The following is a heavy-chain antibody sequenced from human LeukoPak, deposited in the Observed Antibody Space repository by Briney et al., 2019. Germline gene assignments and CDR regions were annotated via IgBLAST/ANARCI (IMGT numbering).Heavy chain of an antibody. CDR1: GFTFDDYG. CDR3: AKDRRGVTTFGDAFDI. CDR2: ISGSGGST. J-gene: IGHJ3*02. Sequence: GGSLRLSCAASGFTFDDYGMSWVRQAPGKGLEWVSAISGSGGSTYYADSVKGRFTISRDNSKNTLYLQMNSLRAEDTAVYYCAKDRRGVTTFGDAFDIWGQGTMVTVSS. D-gene: IGHD4-17*01. V-gene: IGHV3-23*01.